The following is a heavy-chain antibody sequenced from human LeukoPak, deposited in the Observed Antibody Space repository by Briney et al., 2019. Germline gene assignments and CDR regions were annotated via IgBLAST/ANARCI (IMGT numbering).Heavy chain of an antibody. V-gene: IGHV1-2*02. CDR3: ARGIAALDY. CDR1: GYTFTSYD. CDR2: MNPNSGGT. Sequence: ASVKVSCKASGYTFTSYDINWVRQATGQGLEWMGWMNPNSGGTNYAQKFQGRVTMTRDTSISTAYMELSRLRSDDTAVYYCARGIAALDYWGQGTLVTVSS. J-gene: IGHJ4*02. D-gene: IGHD6-13*01.